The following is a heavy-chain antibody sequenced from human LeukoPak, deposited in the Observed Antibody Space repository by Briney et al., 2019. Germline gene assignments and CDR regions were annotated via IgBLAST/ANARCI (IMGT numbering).Heavy chain of an antibody. V-gene: IGHV3-21*01. Sequence: GGSLRLSCAASGFTFKNYKMNWVRQAPGKGLEWVSSISSSSTYIYYADFLKGRFNNSRDNARNSLFLQINSLRAEDTAVYYCARERVVAVAGAYYYYGMDVWGPGTTVTVSS. CDR2: ISSSSTYI. CDR1: GFTFKNYK. D-gene: IGHD6-13*01. J-gene: IGHJ6*02. CDR3: ARERVVAVAGAYYYYGMDV.